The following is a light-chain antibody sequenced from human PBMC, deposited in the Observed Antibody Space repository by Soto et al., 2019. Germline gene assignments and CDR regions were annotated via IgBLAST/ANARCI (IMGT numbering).Light chain of an antibody. Sequence: QSVMTRPPSASGSPGQSVTIAFTGTGSDVGGYKYVSWYQQYPGKAPKLMIYAVNKRPSGVPDRFSGSKSGNTASLTVSGLQAEDEADYYCSSYAGSNNYVFGTGTKVTVL. CDR2: AVN. J-gene: IGLJ1*01. CDR1: GSDVGGYKY. CDR3: SSYAGSNNYV. V-gene: IGLV2-8*01.